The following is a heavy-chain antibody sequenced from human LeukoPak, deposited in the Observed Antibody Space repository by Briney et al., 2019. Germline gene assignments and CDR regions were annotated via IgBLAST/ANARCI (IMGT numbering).Heavy chain of an antibody. D-gene: IGHD5-18*01. Sequence: SETLTLTCAASGGSISSSYWSWIRQPPGKRLEWIGDIFYSGSTKYNPSLKSRVTISVDTSKNQFSLKVSSVAAADTAVYYCARDNGYSYAPWGQGTLVTVSS. CDR1: GGSISSSY. CDR3: ARDNGYSYAP. V-gene: IGHV4-59*01. CDR2: IFYSGST. J-gene: IGHJ5*02.